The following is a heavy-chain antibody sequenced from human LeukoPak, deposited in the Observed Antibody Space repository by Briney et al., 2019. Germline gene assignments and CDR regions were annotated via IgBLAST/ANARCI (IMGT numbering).Heavy chain of an antibody. Sequence: GGSLRLSRAASGFTFSSYAMSWVRQAPGKGLEWVSAISGSGGSTYYADSVKGRFTISRDNSKNTLYLQMNSLRAEDTAAYYCAKRLAYYYDNSGLTDTFDIWGQGTMVTVSS. V-gene: IGHV3-23*01. CDR3: AKRLAYYYDNSGLTDTFDI. CDR2: ISGSGGST. J-gene: IGHJ3*02. D-gene: IGHD3-22*01. CDR1: GFTFSSYA.